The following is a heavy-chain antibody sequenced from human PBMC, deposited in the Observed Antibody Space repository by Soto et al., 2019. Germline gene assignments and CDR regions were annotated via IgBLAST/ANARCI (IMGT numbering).Heavy chain of an antibody. D-gene: IGHD3-16*01. V-gene: IGHV3-33*01. J-gene: IGHJ4*02. Sequence: QVQLVESGGGVVQPGMSLTLSCAASGFNFKNYGIHWVRQGPGKGLEWVAVIWNDGKNKYYADSVQGRATISRDNSNNIVFLQLTSLRADDTALYQCARDPGGGEPPFDYWGQGTLVTVSS. CDR3: ARDPGGGEPPFDY. CDR2: IWNDGKNK. CDR1: GFNFKNYG.